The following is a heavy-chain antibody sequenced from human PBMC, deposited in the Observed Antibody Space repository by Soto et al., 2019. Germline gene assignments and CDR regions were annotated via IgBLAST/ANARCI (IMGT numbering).Heavy chain of an antibody. CDR1: GGSISSGGYY. J-gene: IGHJ4*02. D-gene: IGHD2-21*02. CDR3: AAGGDYGGFDY. CDR2: IYYSGST. V-gene: IGHV4-31*03. Sequence: SETLCLTCTVSGGSISSGGYYWSWIRQHPGKGLEWIGYIYYSGSTYYNPSLKSRVTISVDTSKNQFSLKLSSVTAADTAVYYCAAGGDYGGFDYWGQGTLVTVSS.